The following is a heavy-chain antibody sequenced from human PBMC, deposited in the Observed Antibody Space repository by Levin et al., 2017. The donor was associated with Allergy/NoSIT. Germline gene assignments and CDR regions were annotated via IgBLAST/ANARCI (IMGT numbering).Heavy chain of an antibody. CDR2: IKPDGGEK. J-gene: IGHJ5*02. V-gene: IGHV3-7*01. Sequence: GGSLRLSCVASGFTFSDSWMTWVRQPLGKGLEWVANIKPDGGEKYYAESVKGRFTISRDNAKNSLFLQMNYLGTDDTAVYFCGRVTTVGGEAWGQGTLVTVSS. CDR3: GRVTTVGGEA. CDR1: GFTFSDSW. D-gene: IGHD4-11*01.